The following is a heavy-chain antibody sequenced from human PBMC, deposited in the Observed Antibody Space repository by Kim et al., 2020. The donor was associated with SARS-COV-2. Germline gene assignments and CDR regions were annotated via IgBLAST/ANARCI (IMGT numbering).Heavy chain of an antibody. CDR2: INHSGST. D-gene: IGHD6-13*01. V-gene: IGHV4-34*01. J-gene: IGHJ5*02. CDR1: GGSFSGYY. CDR3: ARALSSSWYNWFDP. Sequence: SETLSLTCAVYGGSFSGYYWSWIRQPPGKGLEWIGEINHSGSTNYNPSLKSRVTISVDTSKNQFSLKLSSVTAADTAVYYCARALSSSWYNWFDPWGQGTLVTVSS.